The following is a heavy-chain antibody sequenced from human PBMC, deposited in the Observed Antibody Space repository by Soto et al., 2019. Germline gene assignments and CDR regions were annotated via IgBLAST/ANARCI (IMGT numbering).Heavy chain of an antibody. CDR2: ISGSGGST. J-gene: IGHJ4*02. D-gene: IGHD2-21*02. CDR3: AKTQYCGGDCYSPPFDY. Sequence: PXGCLSLSCAASGFTFSSYAVSWVRQASGKGLEWVSAISGSGGSTYYADSVKGRFTTSRDNSKNTLYLQMNSLRAEDTAVYYCAKTQYCGGDCYSPPFDYWGQGTLVTVSS. CDR1: GFTFSSYA. V-gene: IGHV3-23*01.